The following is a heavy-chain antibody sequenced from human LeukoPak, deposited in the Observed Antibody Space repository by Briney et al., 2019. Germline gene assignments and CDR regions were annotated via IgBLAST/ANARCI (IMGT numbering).Heavy chain of an antibody. J-gene: IGHJ3*02. CDR2: IIPILGIA. V-gene: IGHV1-69*04. Sequence: ASVKVSCKASGGTFSSYAISWVRQAPGQGLEWMGRIIPILGIANYAQKFQGRVTITADKSTSTAYMELSSLRSEDTAVYYCARGSGYSGYGWDDAFDIWGQGTMATASS. CDR1: GGTFSSYA. D-gene: IGHD5-12*01. CDR3: ARGSGYSGYGWDDAFDI.